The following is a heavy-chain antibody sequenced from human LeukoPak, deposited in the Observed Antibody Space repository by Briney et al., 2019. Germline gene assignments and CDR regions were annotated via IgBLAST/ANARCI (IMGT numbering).Heavy chain of an antibody. CDR1: GFTFSGSA. J-gene: IGHJ6*02. D-gene: IGHD1-26*01. CDR3: TRHGPGDYYYYGMDV. CDR2: IRSKANSYAT. Sequence: GGSLRLSCAASGFTFSGSAMHWVRQASGKGLEWVGRIRSKANSYATAYAASVKGRFTISRDDSKNTAYLQMNSLKTEDTAVYYCTRHGPGDYYYYGMDVGGQGTTVTVSS. V-gene: IGHV3-73*01.